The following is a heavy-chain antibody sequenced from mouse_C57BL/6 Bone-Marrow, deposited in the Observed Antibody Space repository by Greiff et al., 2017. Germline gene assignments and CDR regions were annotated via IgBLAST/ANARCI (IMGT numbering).Heavy chain of an antibody. V-gene: IGHV1-26*01. CDR3: ARGEGAD. Sequence: VQLQQSGPELVKPGASVKISCKASGYTFTDYYMNWVKQSHGKSLEWIGDINPNNGGTSYNQKFKGKATLTVDKSSSTAYMELRSLTSEDSAVYYCARGEGADWGQGTLVTVSA. CDR1: GYTFTDYY. CDR2: INPNNGGT. J-gene: IGHJ3*01.